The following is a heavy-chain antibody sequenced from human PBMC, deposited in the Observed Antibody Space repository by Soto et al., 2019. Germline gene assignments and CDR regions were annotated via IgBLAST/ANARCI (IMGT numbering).Heavy chain of an antibody. D-gene: IGHD5-12*01. CDR2: ISYDGSNK. J-gene: IGHJ4*02. Sequence: GGSLRLSCAASGFTFSSYAMHWVRQAPGKGLEWVAVISYDGSNKYYADSVKGRFTISRDNSKNTLYLQMNSLRAEDTALYYCARVGIEVATIWAFDYWGQGTLVTVSS. CDR3: ARVGIEVATIWAFDY. CDR1: GFTFSSYA. V-gene: IGHV3-30-3*01.